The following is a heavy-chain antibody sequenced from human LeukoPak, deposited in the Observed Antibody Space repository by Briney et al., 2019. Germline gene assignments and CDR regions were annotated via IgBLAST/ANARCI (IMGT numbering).Heavy chain of an antibody. Sequence: GGSLRLWCEGSGCRFSSYGVKWVRQAPGKVREWVASITTSGGDRVYAYSVKRRITISRDNAKNSLYLQMNSLRAADTALYYCAREPSGHLCGGTRCQGEEFDIWGQGTVVTVSS. V-gene: IGHV3-21*01. J-gene: IGHJ3*02. CDR3: AREPSGHLCGGTRCQGEEFDI. CDR1: GCRFSSYG. CDR2: ITTSGGDR. D-gene: IGHD2-2*01.